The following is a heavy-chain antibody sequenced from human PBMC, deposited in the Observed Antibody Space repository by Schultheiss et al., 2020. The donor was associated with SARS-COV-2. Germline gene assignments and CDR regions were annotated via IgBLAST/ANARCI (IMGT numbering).Heavy chain of an antibody. Sequence: GESLKISCAASGFTFSSYGMHWVRQAPGKGLEWVAVIWYDGSNKYYADSVKGRFTISRDNSKNTLYLQMNSLRAEDTAVYYCARAHSSGWYFDLWGRGTLVTVSS. CDR1: GFTFSSYG. J-gene: IGHJ2*01. CDR2: IWYDGSNK. CDR3: ARAHSSGWYFDL. D-gene: IGHD6-19*01. V-gene: IGHV3-33*08.